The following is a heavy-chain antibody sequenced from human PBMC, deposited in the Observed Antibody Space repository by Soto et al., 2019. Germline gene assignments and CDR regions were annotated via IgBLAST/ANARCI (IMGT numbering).Heavy chain of an antibody. CDR1: GGSISSGAYS. V-gene: IGHV4-30-2*01. Sequence: LQLQESGSGLVKPSQTLSLTCAVSGGSISSGAYSWSWIRQRPGKGLEWIGYIYHSGTTYYNPSLKSRVTISVDRSKNQFSLELSSVTAADTAMYYCARGLDYWGQGTLVTVSS. CDR3: ARGLDY. J-gene: IGHJ4*02. CDR2: IYHSGTT.